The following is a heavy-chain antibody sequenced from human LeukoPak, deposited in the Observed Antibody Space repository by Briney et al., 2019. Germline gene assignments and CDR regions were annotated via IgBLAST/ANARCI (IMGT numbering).Heavy chain of an antibody. CDR2: ISGSGGST. Sequence: GGSLRLSCAASGFTFSSYAMSWVRQAPGKGLEWVSAISGSGGSTYYADSVKGRFTISRDNSKNTLYLQMNSLRAEDTAVYYCARDGVGANGAFDIWGQGTMVTVSS. D-gene: IGHD1-26*01. J-gene: IGHJ3*02. V-gene: IGHV3-23*01. CDR3: ARDGVGANGAFDI. CDR1: GFTFSSYA.